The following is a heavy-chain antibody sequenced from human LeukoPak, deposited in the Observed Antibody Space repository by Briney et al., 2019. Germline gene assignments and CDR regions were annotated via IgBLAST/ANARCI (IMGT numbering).Heavy chain of an antibody. CDR1: GYTFTSYG. CDR3: ASSEYGAGSYPSLDC. V-gene: IGHV1-18*01. J-gene: IGHJ4*02. Sequence: ASVKVSCKASGYTFTSYGISWVRQAPGQGLEWLGWISAYNGNTNYAQKLQGRVTMTTDTSTSTAYMELRRLRSDDTAVYYRASSEYGAGSYPSLDCWGQGTLVTVSS. CDR2: ISAYNGNT. D-gene: IGHD3-10*01.